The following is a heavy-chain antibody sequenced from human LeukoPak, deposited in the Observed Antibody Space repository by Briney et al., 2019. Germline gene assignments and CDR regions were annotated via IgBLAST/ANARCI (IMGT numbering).Heavy chain of an antibody. Sequence: SETLSLTCTVSGGSISSYYWSWIRQPPGKGLEWIGYIYYSGSTNYNPSLKSRVTISVDTSKNQFSLELSSVTAADTAVYYCAEGRSVYGDYVSWFDPWGQGTLVTVSS. J-gene: IGHJ5*02. CDR1: GGSISSYY. V-gene: IGHV4-59*01. CDR3: AEGRSVYGDYVSWFDP. D-gene: IGHD4-17*01. CDR2: IYYSGST.